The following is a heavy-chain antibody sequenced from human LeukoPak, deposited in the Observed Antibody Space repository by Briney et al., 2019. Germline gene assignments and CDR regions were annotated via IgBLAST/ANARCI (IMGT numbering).Heavy chain of an antibody. D-gene: IGHD3-22*01. CDR3: ARDQSYYDSSGYYY. CDR1: GYTFTSYD. J-gene: IGHJ4*02. Sequence: ASVKVSCKASGYTFTSYDINWVRQATGQGLEWMGWMNPNSGNTGYAQKFQGRVTMTRNTSISTAYMELSRLRSDDTAVYYCARDQSYYDSSGYYYWGQGTLVTVSS. V-gene: IGHV1-8*01. CDR2: MNPNSGNT.